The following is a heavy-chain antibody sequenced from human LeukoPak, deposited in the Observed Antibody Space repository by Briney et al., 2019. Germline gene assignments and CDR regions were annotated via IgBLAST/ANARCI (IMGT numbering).Heavy chain of an antibody. J-gene: IGHJ4*02. CDR3: ARDDDILTGYKHYFDY. V-gene: IGHV3-21*01. Sequence: PGGSLRLSCAASGFTFSSYSMNWVRQAPGKGLEWVPSISSSSSYIYYADSVKGRFTISRDNAKNSLYLQMNSLRAEDTAVYYCARDDDILTGYKHYFDYWGQGTLVTVSS. D-gene: IGHD3-9*01. CDR1: GFTFSSYS. CDR2: ISSSSSYI.